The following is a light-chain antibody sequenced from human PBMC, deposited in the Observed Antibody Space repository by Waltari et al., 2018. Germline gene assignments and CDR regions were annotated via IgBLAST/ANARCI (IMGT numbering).Light chain of an antibody. CDR3: LQDYDYPWT. J-gene: IGKJ1*01. Sequence: AIQMTQSPSSLSASVGDRVTITCRASQVIRNDLGWYQQKPGKAPKLLIYSASSLQSVVPSRFRGSGSGTDFTLTISSLQPEDVATYYCLQDYDYPWTFGQGTKVEIE. CDR2: SAS. V-gene: IGKV1-6*01. CDR1: QVIRND.